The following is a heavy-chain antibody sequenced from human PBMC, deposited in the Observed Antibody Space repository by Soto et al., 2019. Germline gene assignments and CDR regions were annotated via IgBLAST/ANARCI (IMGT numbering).Heavy chain of an antibody. CDR2: IYYSGST. CDR1: GGSISSYY. D-gene: IGHD3-9*01. V-gene: IGHV4-59*01. CDR3: ARVRLRYGPYFDY. J-gene: IGHJ4*02. Sequence: SETLSLTCTVSGGSISSYYWSWIRQPPGKGLEWIGYIYYSGSTNYNPSLKSRVTISVDTSKNQFSLKLSSVTAADTAVYYCARVRLRYGPYFDYWGQGTLVTVSS.